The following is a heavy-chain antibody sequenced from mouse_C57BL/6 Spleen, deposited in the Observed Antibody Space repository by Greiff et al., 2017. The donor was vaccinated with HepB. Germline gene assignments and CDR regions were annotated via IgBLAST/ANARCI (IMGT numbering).Heavy chain of an antibody. CDR3: ARSRYYGSSQYYFDY. CDR1: GYTFTDYN. Sequence: VQLKQSGPELVKPGASVKIPCKASGYTFTDYNMDWVKQSHGKSLEWIGDINPNNGGTIYNQKFKGKATLTVDKSSSTAYMELRSLTSEDTAVYYCARSRYYGSSQYYFDYWGQGTTLTVSS. V-gene: IGHV1-18*01. CDR2: INPNNGGT. D-gene: IGHD1-1*01. J-gene: IGHJ2*01.